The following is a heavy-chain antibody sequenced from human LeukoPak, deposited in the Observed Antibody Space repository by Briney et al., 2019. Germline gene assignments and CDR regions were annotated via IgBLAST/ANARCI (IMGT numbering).Heavy chain of an antibody. CDR3: ARGGLNTMVRGVIRYYYMDV. Sequence: PGGSLRLSCAASGFTFSSYWMHWVRQAPGKGLVWVSRINSDGSSTSYADSVKGRFTISRDNAKNTLYLQMNSLRAEDTAVYYCARGGLNTMVRGVIRYYYMDVWGKGTTVTISS. CDR1: GFTFSSYW. J-gene: IGHJ6*03. CDR2: INSDGSST. V-gene: IGHV3-74*01. D-gene: IGHD3-10*01.